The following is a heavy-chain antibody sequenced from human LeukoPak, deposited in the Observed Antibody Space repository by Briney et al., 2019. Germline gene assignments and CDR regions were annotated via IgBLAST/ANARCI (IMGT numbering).Heavy chain of an antibody. CDR1: GGTFSSYT. J-gene: IGHJ3*02. CDR3: ARGWQLGGDLGDAFDI. Sequence: ASVKVSCKTSGGTFSSYTITWVRQAPGQGLEWMGGIIPIFGTTNYAQKFQGRVTITADESTSTAYMELGSLRSEDTAVYYCARGWQLGGDLGDAFDIWGQGTMVTVSS. V-gene: IGHV1-69*13. D-gene: IGHD2-21*01. CDR2: IIPIFGTT.